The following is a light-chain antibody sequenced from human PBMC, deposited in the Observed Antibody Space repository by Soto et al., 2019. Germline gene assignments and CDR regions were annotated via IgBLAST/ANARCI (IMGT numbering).Light chain of an antibody. V-gene: IGKV1-5*01. CDR1: QSISTW. J-gene: IGKJ1*01. Sequence: DIQMTQSPSTLSASVGARVPITCRASQSISTWLAWYQQEPGKAPKLLIYDASSLVDGVPSRFSGSGSGTEFTLTISSLQPDDFATYSCQQYYTYSTWTFGQGTKVDIK. CDR2: DAS. CDR3: QQYYTYSTWT.